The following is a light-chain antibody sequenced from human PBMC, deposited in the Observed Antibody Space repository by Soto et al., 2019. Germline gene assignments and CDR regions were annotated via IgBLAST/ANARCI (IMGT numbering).Light chain of an antibody. J-gene: IGKJ1*01. CDR3: QQYGSSPGT. V-gene: IGKV4-1*01. Sequence: DIVMTQSPDSLAVSLGERATINCKSSQSVLYSPNNKNYLAWYQHKPGQPPKMLIYWASIRESGVPDRFRGSGSGTDFTLTISRLEPEDFAVYYCQQYGSSPGTFGQGTKVDIK. CDR2: WAS. CDR1: QSVLYSPNNKNY.